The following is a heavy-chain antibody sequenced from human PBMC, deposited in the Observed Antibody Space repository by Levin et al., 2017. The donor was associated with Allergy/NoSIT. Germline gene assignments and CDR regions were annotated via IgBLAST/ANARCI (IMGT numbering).Heavy chain of an antibody. CDR2: ISFDGGSK. CDR3: ANKNDYGDFDY. CDR1: GFTFSNYA. J-gene: IGHJ4*02. D-gene: IGHD4-17*01. Sequence: GGSLRLSCAASGFTFSNYAMHWVRQAPGKGLEWVAVISFDGGSKYYAYSVKGRFTISRDNSKNTVYLQMNSLKTEDTAVYYCANKNDYGDFDYWGQGALVTVSS. V-gene: IGHV3-30-3*01.